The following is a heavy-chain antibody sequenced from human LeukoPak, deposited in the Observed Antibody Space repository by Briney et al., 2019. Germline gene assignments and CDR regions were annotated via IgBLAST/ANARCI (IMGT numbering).Heavy chain of an antibody. J-gene: IGHJ4*02. V-gene: IGHV3-66*01. CDR2: LSNTENS. CDR1: GFSVRGSF. D-gene: IGHD2-21*01. Sequence: GGSLRLSCAASGFSVRGSFMNWVRQAPGKGLEWVSLLSNTENSFYADSVKGRFTLSRDISNNTLYLHMHSLRGEDTVVYFCARAIGVVDCGTQTCYPYHFDKWGRGTLVTVSS. CDR3: ARAIGVVDCGTQTCYPYHFDK.